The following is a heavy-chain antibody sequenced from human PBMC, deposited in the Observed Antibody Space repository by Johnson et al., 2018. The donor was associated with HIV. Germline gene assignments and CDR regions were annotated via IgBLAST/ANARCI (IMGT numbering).Heavy chain of an antibody. Sequence: VQLVESGGGVVQPGRSLRLSCAASGFTFSSYGMHWVRQAPGKGLEWVAIISYDGSNKYYADSVKGRFTISRDNAKNSLYLQMNSLRAEDTAVYYCARDFSTMIVVVPYAFDIWGQGTMVTISS. D-gene: IGHD3-22*01. J-gene: IGHJ3*02. V-gene: IGHV3-30*19. CDR2: ISYDGSNK. CDR1: GFTFSSYG. CDR3: ARDFSTMIVVVPYAFDI.